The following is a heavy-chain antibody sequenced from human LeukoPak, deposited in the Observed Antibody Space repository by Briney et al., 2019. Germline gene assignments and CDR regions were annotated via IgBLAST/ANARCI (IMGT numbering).Heavy chain of an antibody. CDR1: XY. D-gene: IGHD4-23*01. CDR2: IYYSGST. V-gene: IGHV4-59*01. Sequence: XYXXXIRQPPGKGLEWIAYIYYSGSTNYNPSLKSRVTISVDTSRNQFSLKLSSVTAADTAVYYCARAHYGGNSPFDYWGQGTLVTVSS. J-gene: IGHJ4*02. CDR3: ARAHYGGNSPFDY.